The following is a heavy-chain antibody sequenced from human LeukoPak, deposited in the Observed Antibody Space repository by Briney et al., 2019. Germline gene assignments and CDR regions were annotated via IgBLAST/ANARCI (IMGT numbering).Heavy chain of an antibody. Sequence: ASVKVSCKASGYTFTGYYMHWVRQAPGQGLEWMGWINPNSGGTNYAQKLQGWVTMTRDTSISTAYMELSRLRSDDTAVYYCARELRPYSSGWYFEFDYWGQGTLVTVSS. CDR1: GYTFTGYY. D-gene: IGHD6-19*01. CDR2: INPNSGGT. V-gene: IGHV1-2*04. CDR3: ARELRPYSSGWYFEFDY. J-gene: IGHJ4*02.